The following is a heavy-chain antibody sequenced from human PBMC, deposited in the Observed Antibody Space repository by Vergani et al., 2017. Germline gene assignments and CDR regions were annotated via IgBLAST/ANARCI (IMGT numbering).Heavy chain of an antibody. CDR2: SNNYGHT. Sequence: QVQLQQWGAGVVKPSGTLSLTCAVFGESFSSFYGSWIRQPPGKGLEWIGESNNYGHTNYNPSLESRVTVSRATAKNQFSLNLMSVTAADTAMYYCAVRPRVNLVGGEIVTKRTFDYWSQGSLVTVSS. D-gene: IGHD3-10*01. J-gene: IGHJ4*02. V-gene: IGHV4-34*02. CDR3: AVRPRVNLVGGEIVTKRTFDY. CDR1: GESFSSFY.